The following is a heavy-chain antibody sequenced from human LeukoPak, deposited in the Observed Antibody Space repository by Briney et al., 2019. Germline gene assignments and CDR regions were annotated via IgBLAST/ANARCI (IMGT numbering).Heavy chain of an antibody. J-gene: IGHJ4*02. CDR1: GFTFSSYG. V-gene: IGHV3-33*01. CDR2: IWYDGSNK. D-gene: IGHD4-17*01. CDR3: ARGPYGDYPYYFDY. Sequence: GGSLRLSCAASGFTFSSYGMHWVRQAPGKGLEWVAVIWYDGSNKYYADSVKGRFTISRDNSKNTLYLQMNSLRAEDTAVYYCARGPYGDYPYYFDYWGRGTLVTVSS.